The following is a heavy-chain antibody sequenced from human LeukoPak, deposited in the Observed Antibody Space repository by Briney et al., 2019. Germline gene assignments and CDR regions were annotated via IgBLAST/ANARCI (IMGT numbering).Heavy chain of an antibody. D-gene: IGHD6-13*01. CDR2: INSDGSRT. CDR3: ARQGTPYSCCLDGFDI. Sequence: GGSLRLSCAASVFIFSSYWMHWLRQAPGKGLVWVSRINSDGSRTTYADSVKGRFTISRDNAKNTLYLQMNSLTTTGTAVYYCARQGTPYSCCLDGFDIWGQGTMVTVSS. V-gene: IGHV3-74*01. J-gene: IGHJ3*02. CDR1: VFIFSSYW.